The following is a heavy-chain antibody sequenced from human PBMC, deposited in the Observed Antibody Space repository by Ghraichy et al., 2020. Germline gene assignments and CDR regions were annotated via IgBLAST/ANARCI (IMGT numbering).Heavy chain of an antibody. D-gene: IGHD6-19*01. V-gene: IGHV3-7*03. Sequence: GGSLRLSCAASGFTFGRYWMSWVRQGPGKGLELVANIKEDGSEKYYVDSVKGRCTISRDNAKNSLYLQMNSLRAEDTSLYYCARDPWLWAWLDWGQGTLVTFSS. CDR2: IKEDGSEK. CDR1: GFTFGRYW. CDR3: ARDPWLWAWLD. J-gene: IGHJ4*02.